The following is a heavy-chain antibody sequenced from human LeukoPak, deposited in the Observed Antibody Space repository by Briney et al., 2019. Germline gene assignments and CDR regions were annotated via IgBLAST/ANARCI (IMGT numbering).Heavy chain of an antibody. V-gene: IGHV3-49*04. D-gene: IGHD3-10*01. CDR1: GFTFSSYA. Sequence: GGSLRLSCAASGFTFSSYAMSWVRQAPGKGLEWVGFIRSKAYGGTTEYAASVKGRFTISRDDSKSIAYLQMNSLKTEDTAVYYCTRAGRWFGEGSDDYWGQGTLVTVSS. CDR2: IRSKAYGGTT. CDR3: TRAGRWFGEGSDDY. J-gene: IGHJ4*02.